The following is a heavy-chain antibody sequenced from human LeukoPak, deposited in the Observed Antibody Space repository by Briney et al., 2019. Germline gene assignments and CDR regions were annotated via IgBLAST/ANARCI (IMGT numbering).Heavy chain of an antibody. J-gene: IGHJ6*02. D-gene: IGHD1-14*01. CDR3: ARDGKFIPYDMDV. CDR1: GYTFTSYG. Sequence: GASVKVTCKASGYTFTSYGISWVRQAPGQGLEWMGWISAHDGNTNYAQKLQGRVTMTTDTSTSTAYMELRSLRSDDTAVYYCARDGKFIPYDMDVWGQGTTVTVSS. V-gene: IGHV1-18*01. CDR2: ISAHDGNT.